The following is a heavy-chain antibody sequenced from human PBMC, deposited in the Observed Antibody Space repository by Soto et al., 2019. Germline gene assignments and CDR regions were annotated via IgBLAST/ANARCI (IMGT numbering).Heavy chain of an antibody. CDR3: ATSTVEYSSSSWYFDL. V-gene: IGHV3-9*01. J-gene: IGHJ2*01. D-gene: IGHD6-6*01. CDR2: ISWNSGSI. Sequence: GGSLRLSCAASGFTFDDYAMHWVRQAPGKGLEWVSGISWNSGSIGYADSVKGRFTISRDNAKNSLYLQMNSLRAEDTALYYCATSTVEYSSSSWYFDLWGRGTLGTVSS. CDR1: GFTFDDYA.